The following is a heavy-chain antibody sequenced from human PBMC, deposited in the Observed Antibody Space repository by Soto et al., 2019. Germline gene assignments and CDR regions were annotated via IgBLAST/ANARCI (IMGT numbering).Heavy chain of an antibody. V-gene: IGHV4-31*03. CDR2: IYYSGST. CDR1: GGSISSGGYY. J-gene: IGHJ5*02. D-gene: IGHD6-13*01. CDR3: ARANGQQLANWFDP. Sequence: PSETLSLTCTVSGGSISSGGYYWSWIRQHPGKGLEWIGYIYYSGSTYYNPSLKSRVTISVDTSKNQFSLKLSSVTAADTAVYYFARANGQQLANWFDPWGQGTLVTVSS.